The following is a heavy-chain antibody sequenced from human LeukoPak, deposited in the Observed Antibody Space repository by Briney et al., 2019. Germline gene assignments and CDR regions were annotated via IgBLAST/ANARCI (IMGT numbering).Heavy chain of an antibody. D-gene: IGHD1-1*01. V-gene: IGHV3-23*01. Sequence: GGSLRLSCAASGLTFSSYGMTWVRQAPGKGLEWVSTISGSDGSIYYADSVKGRFTISRDNSKNTLYLQMNSLRAEDTAVYYCANLIAGYFDYWGQGTLVTVSS. CDR3: ANLIAGYFDY. CDR1: GLTFSSYG. J-gene: IGHJ4*02. CDR2: ISGSDGSI.